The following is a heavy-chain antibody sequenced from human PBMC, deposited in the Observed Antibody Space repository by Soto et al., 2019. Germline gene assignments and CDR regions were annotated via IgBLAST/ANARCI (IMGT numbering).Heavy chain of an antibody. Sequence: PGGSLRLSCAASVFTFSSYTMSLVRQSPGKGLEWVSAISGSGGSTYDADSVKGRFTISRDNSKNTLYLKMNSLRAEDTAVYYCAKDLGYSRSFGYYFEYWGQGTMVTVSS. CDR3: AKDLGYSRSFGYYFEY. J-gene: IGHJ4*02. CDR1: VFTFSSYT. D-gene: IGHD6-6*01. CDR2: ISGSGGST. V-gene: IGHV3-23*01.